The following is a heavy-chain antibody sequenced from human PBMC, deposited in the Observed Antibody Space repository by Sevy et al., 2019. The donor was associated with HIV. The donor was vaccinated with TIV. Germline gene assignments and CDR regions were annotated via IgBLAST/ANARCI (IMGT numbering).Heavy chain of an antibody. V-gene: IGHV4-39*01. Sequence: SETLSLTCTVSGGSISSSSYDWGWIRQPPGKGLEWIGSIYYSGSTYYNPSLKSRVTISVDTSKNQFSLKLSSVTAADTAVYYCARQGPDSSGYLNWFDPWGQGTLVTVSS. CDR1: GGSISSSSYD. CDR2: IYYSGST. J-gene: IGHJ5*02. D-gene: IGHD3-22*01. CDR3: ARQGPDSSGYLNWFDP.